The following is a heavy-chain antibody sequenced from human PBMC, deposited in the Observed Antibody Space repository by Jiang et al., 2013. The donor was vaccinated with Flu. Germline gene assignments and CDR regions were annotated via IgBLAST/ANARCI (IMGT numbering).Heavy chain of an antibody. V-gene: IGHV1-2*02. CDR1: GYTFIDYY. J-gene: IGHJ4*02. CDR2: INPNSGDT. D-gene: IGHD2-15*01. Sequence: GAEVKKPGASVKVSCKASGYTFIDYYIHWVRQAPGQGLEWMGWINPNSGDTNYAQNFQGRVTMTRDTSISTAYMELSRLRSDDTAVYYCARGCGSGSCYYVYWGQGTLVTVSS. CDR3: ARGCGSGSCYYVY.